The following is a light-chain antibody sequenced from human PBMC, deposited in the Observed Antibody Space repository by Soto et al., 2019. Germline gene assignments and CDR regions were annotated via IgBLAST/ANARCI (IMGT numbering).Light chain of an antibody. CDR2: AAS. CDR3: QKYNSAPRT. CDR1: QGIIDY. V-gene: IGKV1-27*01. J-gene: IGKJ1*01. Sequence: DIQMTQSPSSLSASVGDGVTITCRASQGIIDYLAWYQQKPGKAPKLLIYAASTLQSGVPARFSGSGAATDFTLTISSLQPEDVATYYCQKYNSAPRTFGQGTKVEIK.